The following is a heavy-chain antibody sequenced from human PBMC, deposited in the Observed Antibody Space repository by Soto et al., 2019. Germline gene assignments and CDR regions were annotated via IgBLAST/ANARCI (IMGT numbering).Heavy chain of an antibody. Sequence: EVQLVESGGGFVQPGGSLTLSCAASGFTFSNYWMHWVRQVPGKGLIWVSRMNTDGRKRHYADSVQGRFTISRDNTNNRLHLQMNSLRAEDTAVYYCAKDHGMDVWGQGATVTVSS. J-gene: IGHJ6*02. V-gene: IGHV3-74*01. CDR2: MNTDGRKR. CDR1: GFTFSNYW. CDR3: AKDHGMDV.